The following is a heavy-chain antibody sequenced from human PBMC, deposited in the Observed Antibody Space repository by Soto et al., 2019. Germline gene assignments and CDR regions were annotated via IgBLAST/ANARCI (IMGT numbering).Heavy chain of an antibody. D-gene: IGHD1-20*01. CDR3: ARDHNWSFDY. CDR1: GFTFEDYS. Sequence: EVQLVESGGGLLQPGGSLRPSCAASGFTFEDYSMNWVRHAPGKGLEWVSYIGRTRKYIDYADSVKSRFTISRDGAKNSVFLQMNSLRDEDTVVYYCARDHNWSFDYRCQRIPVTVSS. V-gene: IGHV3-48*02. CDR2: IGRTRKYI. J-gene: IGHJ4*02.